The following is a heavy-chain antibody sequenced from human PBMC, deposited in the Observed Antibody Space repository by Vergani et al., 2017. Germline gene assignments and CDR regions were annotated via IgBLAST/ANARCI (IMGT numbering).Heavy chain of an antibody. D-gene: IGHD6-6*01. CDR3: ARTGSSRPKRYYYYYYGMDV. Sequence: QVQLQQWGAGLLKPSETLSLTCAVYGGSFSGYYWSWIRQPPGKGLEWIGEINHSGSTNYNPSLKSRVTISVDTSKNQFSLKLSSVTAADTAVYYCARTGSSRPKRYYYYYYGMDVWGQGTTVTVSS. CDR1: GGSFSGYY. V-gene: IGHV4-34*01. J-gene: IGHJ6*02. CDR2: INHSGST.